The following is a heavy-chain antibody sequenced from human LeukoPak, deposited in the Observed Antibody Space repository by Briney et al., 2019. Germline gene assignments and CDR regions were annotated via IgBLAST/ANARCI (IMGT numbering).Heavy chain of an antibody. CDR3: AKDVRALNNYGSGSSGFY. CDR1: GFTFSSYG. CDR2: ISYDGSNK. Sequence: GGSLRLSCAAYGFTFSSYGMHWVRQAPGKGLEWVAVISYDGSNKYYADPVKGRFTISRDNSKNTLYLQMNSLRVEDTAVYYCAKDVRALNNYGSGSSGFYWGQGTLVTVSS. J-gene: IGHJ4*02. D-gene: IGHD3-10*01. V-gene: IGHV3-30*18.